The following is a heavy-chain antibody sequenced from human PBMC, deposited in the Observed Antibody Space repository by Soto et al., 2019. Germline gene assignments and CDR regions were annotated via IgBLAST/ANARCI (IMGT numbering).Heavy chain of an antibody. CDR1: GGSFSGYY. CDR3: AKRARQQYHQ. CDR2: INHSGST. Sequence: QVQLQQWGAGLLKPSETLSLTCAVYGGSFSGYYWSWIRQPPGKGLEWIGEINHSGSTNYNPSLKSRVNISVDTSKNQFSLKLSSVTAADTAVYYCAKRARQQYHQWGQGTLVTVSS. J-gene: IGHJ4*02. D-gene: IGHD2-2*01. V-gene: IGHV4-34*01.